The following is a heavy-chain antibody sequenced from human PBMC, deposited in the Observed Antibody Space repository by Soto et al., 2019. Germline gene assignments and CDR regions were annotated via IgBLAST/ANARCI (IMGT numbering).Heavy chain of an antibody. CDR3: ARERIWFGESDYYYDY. J-gene: IGHJ4*02. CDR1: GGSISSGGYY. Sequence: ETLSLTCTVSGGSISSGGYYWSWIRQHPGKGLEWIGYIYSSGSTNYNPSLKSRVTISLGASKNQFSLKLGSVTAADTAVYYCARERIWFGESDYYYDYWGQGALVTVSS. V-gene: IGHV4-61*08. D-gene: IGHD3-10*01. CDR2: IYSSGST.